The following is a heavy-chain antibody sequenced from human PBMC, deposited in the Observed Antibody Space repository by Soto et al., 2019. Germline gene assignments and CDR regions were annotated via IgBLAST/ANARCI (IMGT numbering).Heavy chain of an antibody. V-gene: IGHV1-18*01. J-gene: IGHJ4*02. CDR2: IGVYNGKT. Sequence: ASVKVSCKASGYAFSHYGISWVRLAPGQGLEWMGWIGVYNGKTNYAQKLQGRVTMTTDTXXXTXYXEXRXXXSDDXAVYYCARGLGGSGRYYSDFWGQGTLVTVSS. D-gene: IGHD3-10*01. CDR1: GYAFSHYG. CDR3: ARGLGGSGRYYSDF.